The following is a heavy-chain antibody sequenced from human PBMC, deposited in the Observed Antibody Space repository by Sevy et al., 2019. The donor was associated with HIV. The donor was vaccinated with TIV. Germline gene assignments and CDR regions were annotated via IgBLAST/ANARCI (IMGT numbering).Heavy chain of an antibody. CDR3: TTVGEAVAGLLFDY. CDR2: IKSKTDGGTT. Sequence: GGSLRLSCAASGFTFSSYAMSWVRQAPGKGLEWVGRIKSKTDGGTTDYAAPVKGRFTISRDDSKNTLYLQMNSLKTEDTAVYYCTTVGEAVAGLLFDYWGQGTLVTVSS. CDR1: GFTFSSYA. V-gene: IGHV3-15*01. D-gene: IGHD6-19*01. J-gene: IGHJ4*02.